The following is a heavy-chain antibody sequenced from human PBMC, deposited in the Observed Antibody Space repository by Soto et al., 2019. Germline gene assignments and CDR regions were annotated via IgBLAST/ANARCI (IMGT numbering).Heavy chain of an antibody. D-gene: IGHD6-19*01. CDR2: IFSNDEK. J-gene: IGHJ4*02. V-gene: IGHV2-26*01. CDR3: ARMVEDSGWGTYWFDY. CDR1: GFSLSNARMG. Sequence: QVTLKESGPVLVKPTETLTLTCTVSGFSLSNARMGVSWIRQPPGKALEWLAHIFSNDEKSYSTSLKSRLTISKDTSKSQVVLTMTNMDPVDTATYYCARMVEDSGWGTYWFDYWGQGTLVTVSS.